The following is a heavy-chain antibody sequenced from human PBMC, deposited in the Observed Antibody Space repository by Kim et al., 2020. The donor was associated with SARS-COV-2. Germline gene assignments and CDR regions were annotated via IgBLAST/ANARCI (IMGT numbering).Heavy chain of an antibody. Sequence: GGSLRLSCAASGFTFSSYAMHWVRQAPGKGLEWVAVISYDGSNKYYADSVKGRFTISRDNSKNTLYLQMNSLRAEDTAVYYCARGGCSSTSCYWVDAFDIWGQGAMVTVSS. CDR3: ARGGCSSTSCYWVDAFDI. V-gene: IGHV3-30*04. J-gene: IGHJ3*02. CDR2: ISYDGSNK. CDR1: GFTFSSYA. D-gene: IGHD2-2*01.